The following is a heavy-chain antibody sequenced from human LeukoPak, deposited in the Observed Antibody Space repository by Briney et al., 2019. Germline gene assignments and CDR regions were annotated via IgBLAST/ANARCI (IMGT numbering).Heavy chain of an antibody. CDR2: ISGDGGST. V-gene: IGHV3-43*02. D-gene: IGHD4-17*01. CDR3: AKDTTTTVPPGWFDP. J-gene: IGHJ5*02. CDR1: GFTFDDYA. Sequence: PGGSLRLSCAASGFTFDDYAMHWVRQAPGKGLEWVSLISGDGGSTYYADSVKGRFTISRDNSKNSQYLQMNSLRTEDTALYYCAKDTTTTVPPGWFDPWGQGTLVTVSS.